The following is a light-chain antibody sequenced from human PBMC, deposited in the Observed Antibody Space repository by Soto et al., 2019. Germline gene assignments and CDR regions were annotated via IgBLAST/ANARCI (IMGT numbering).Light chain of an antibody. CDR2: DVS. V-gene: IGLV2-14*01. J-gene: IGLJ2*01. CDR3: SSYTSSSIFVV. Sequence: QSALTQPASVSGSPGQSITISCTGTSSDVGGYNYVSWYQQHPGKAPKLMIYDVSNRPSGVSNRFSGSKSGNTASLTISGLQAEDEADYSCSSYTSSSIFVVFGGGTKLTVL. CDR1: SSDVGGYNY.